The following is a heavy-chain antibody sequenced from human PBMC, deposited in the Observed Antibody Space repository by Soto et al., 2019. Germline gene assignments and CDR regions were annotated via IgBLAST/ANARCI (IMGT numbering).Heavy chain of an antibody. Sequence: GGSLRLSCAASGFTFSSYSMNWVRQAPGKGLEWVSSISSSSSYIYYADSVKGRFTISRDNAKNSLYLQMNSLRAEDTAVYYCAKDGGITMIVVVITTYYFDYWGQGTLVTVSS. J-gene: IGHJ4*02. CDR2: ISSSSSYI. CDR3: AKDGGITMIVVVITTYYFDY. D-gene: IGHD3-22*01. CDR1: GFTFSSYS. V-gene: IGHV3-21*04.